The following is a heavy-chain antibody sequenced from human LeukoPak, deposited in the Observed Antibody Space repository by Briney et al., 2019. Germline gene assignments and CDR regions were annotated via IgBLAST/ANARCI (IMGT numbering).Heavy chain of an antibody. V-gene: IGHV4-31*03. CDR3: ARERVSYFDN. CDR1: GDSISSGGYD. J-gene: IGHJ4*02. Sequence: PSETLSLTCTVSGDSISSGGYDWGWLRQHPGKGLEWIGYIYHSGDTYYSPSLKSRTTISVDTSKNHFSLKMTSVSAADTAVYYCARERVSYFDNWGQGTLVTVSS. CDR2: IYHSGDT.